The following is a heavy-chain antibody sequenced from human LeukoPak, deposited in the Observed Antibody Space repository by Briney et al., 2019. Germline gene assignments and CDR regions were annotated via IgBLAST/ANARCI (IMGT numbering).Heavy chain of an antibody. Sequence: SQTLSLTCTVSGASISTNTYYWSWIRQHPGGGLEWIAYISYSGSTHYNPSLESRIIISVDTSKNQFSLKLSSLTAADTAVYYCARGRRLRGLSPQGGQIPDWGQGTLVTVSS. CDR3: ARGRRLRGLSPQGGQIPD. D-gene: IGHD3-16*01. J-gene: IGHJ4*02. V-gene: IGHV4-31*03. CDR1: GASISTNTYY. CDR2: ISYSGST.